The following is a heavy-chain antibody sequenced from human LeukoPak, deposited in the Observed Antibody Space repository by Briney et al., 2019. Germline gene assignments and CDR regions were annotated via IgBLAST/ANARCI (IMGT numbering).Heavy chain of an antibody. Sequence: SGGSLRLSCAASGFSFSTYEFHWVRHAPGKGLEWVSYISSSGSTIYYADSVKGRFTISRDNAKNSLYLQMNSLRAEDTAVYYCAELGITMIGGVWGKGTTVTISS. CDR1: GFSFSTYE. D-gene: IGHD3-10*02. V-gene: IGHV3-48*03. J-gene: IGHJ6*04. CDR2: ISSSGSTI. CDR3: AELGITMIGGV.